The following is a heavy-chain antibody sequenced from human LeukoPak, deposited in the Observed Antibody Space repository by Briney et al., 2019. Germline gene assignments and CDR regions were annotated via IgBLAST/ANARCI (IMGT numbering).Heavy chain of an antibody. CDR1: GGTFSSYA. D-gene: IGHD6-19*01. J-gene: IGHJ4*02. CDR3: ARDSSGSQFDY. V-gene: IGHV1-69*05. CDR2: IIPIFGTA. Sequence: GASVKVSCKASGGTFSSYAISWVRQAPGQGLEWMGGIIPIFGTANYAQKLQGRVTMTTDTSTSTAYMELRSLRSDDTAVYYCARDSSGSQFDYWGQGTLVTVSS.